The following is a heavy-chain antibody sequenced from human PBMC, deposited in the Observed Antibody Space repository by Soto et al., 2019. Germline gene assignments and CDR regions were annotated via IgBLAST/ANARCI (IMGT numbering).Heavy chain of an antibody. Sequence: PWGSLRLSCEGSGFTFSYYYISWIRQAPGKGLEWISYSSNSGTFSRYADSVKGRFSISRDNTKNLLYLQMNSLRAEDTAVYYCARSGDNYNRLEYWGPGTPVTVAS. CDR1: GFTFSYYY. D-gene: IGHD1-1*01. CDR2: SSNSGTFS. V-gene: IGHV3-11*06. CDR3: ARSGDNYNRLEY. J-gene: IGHJ4*02.